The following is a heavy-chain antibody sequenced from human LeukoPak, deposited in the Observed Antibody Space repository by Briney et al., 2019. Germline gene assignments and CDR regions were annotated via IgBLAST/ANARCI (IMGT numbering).Heavy chain of an antibody. Sequence: PSETLSLTCAVSGGSFSSGGYSWSWIRQPPGKGLEWIGYIYYSGSTYYNPSLKSRVTISVDTSKNQFSLKLSSVTAADTAVYYCARDIGAGSDEGAFDIWGQGTMVTVSS. CDR2: IYYSGST. CDR3: ARDIGAGSDEGAFDI. D-gene: IGHD3-10*01. V-gene: IGHV4-30-4*07. J-gene: IGHJ3*02. CDR1: GGSFSSGGYS.